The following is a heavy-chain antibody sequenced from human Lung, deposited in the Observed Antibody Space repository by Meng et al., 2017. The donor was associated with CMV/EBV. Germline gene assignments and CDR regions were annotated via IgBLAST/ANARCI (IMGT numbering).Heavy chain of an antibody. V-gene: IGHV2-5*02. CDR3: AHATSASVEMAAIPDYFDY. CDR2: IYWDGDK. Sequence: LSDSNVGVGWFRQPPGEALEWLAVIYWDGDKRSSPSLKSRLTITKDTSKNQVVLAMTNTAPVDTATYYCAHATSASVEMAAIPDYFDYWGQGTLVTVSS. CDR1: LSDSNVG. J-gene: IGHJ4*02. D-gene: IGHD5-24*01.